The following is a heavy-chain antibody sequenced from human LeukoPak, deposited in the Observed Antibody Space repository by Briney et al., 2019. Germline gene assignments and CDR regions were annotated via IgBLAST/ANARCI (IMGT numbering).Heavy chain of an antibody. Sequence: SETLSLTCAVYGGSFSGYYWSWIRQPPGKGLEWIGEINHSGSANYNPSLKSRVTISVDTSKNQFSLKLSSVTAADTAVYYCARDRAGEYYYDSSCTKYAFDIWGQGTMVTVSS. CDR3: ARDRAGEYYYDSSCTKYAFDI. J-gene: IGHJ3*02. D-gene: IGHD3-22*01. CDR1: GGSFSGYY. V-gene: IGHV4-34*01. CDR2: INHSGSA.